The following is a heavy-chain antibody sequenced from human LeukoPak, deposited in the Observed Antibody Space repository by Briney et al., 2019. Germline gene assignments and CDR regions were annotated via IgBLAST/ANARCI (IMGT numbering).Heavy chain of an antibody. J-gene: IGHJ4*02. D-gene: IGHD1-26*01. CDR1: GFTFSSYA. V-gene: IGHV3-23*01. CDR2: ISGSGGST. Sequence: GGSLRLSCAASGFTFSSYAMSWVRQAPGKGLEWVSAISGSGGSTYYADSVKGRFTISRDNSKDTLYLEMNSLRADDTAIFYCARDGGSYRYFDYWGQGTLVTVSS. CDR3: ARDGGSYRYFDY.